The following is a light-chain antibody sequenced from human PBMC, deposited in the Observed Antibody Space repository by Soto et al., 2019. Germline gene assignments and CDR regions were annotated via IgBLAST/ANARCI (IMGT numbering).Light chain of an antibody. V-gene: IGKV3-20*01. CDR2: GAS. CDR1: QSGSSSY. Sequence: EIVLTQSPGTLSLSPGERATLSCRASQSGSSSYLAWYQQKPGQAPRLLIYGASSRATGIPDRFSGSVSGTDFTLTISILEPEDFAVYYCQQYGSSPWTFGQGTKVEIK. CDR3: QQYGSSPWT. J-gene: IGKJ1*01.